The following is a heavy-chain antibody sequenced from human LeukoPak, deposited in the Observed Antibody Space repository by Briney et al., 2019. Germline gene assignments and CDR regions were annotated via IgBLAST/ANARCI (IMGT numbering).Heavy chain of an antibody. CDR1: GFTFSSYA. J-gene: IGHJ4*02. CDR2: ISGSGGST. Sequence: GGSLRLSCVGTGFTFSSYAMSWVRQAPGKGLEWVSAISGSGGSTYYADSVKGRLTISRDNAKNSLYLQMNSLRAEDTAVYYCARVSPLSGSSSPFDYWGQGTLVTVSS. V-gene: IGHV3-23*01. D-gene: IGHD6-13*01. CDR3: ARVSPLSGSSSPFDY.